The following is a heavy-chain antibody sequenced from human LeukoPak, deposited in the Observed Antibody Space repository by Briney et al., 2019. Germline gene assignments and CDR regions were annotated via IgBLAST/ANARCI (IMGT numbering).Heavy chain of an antibody. CDR1: GITFSTYE. CDR3: ASLNTRLVGATVRGLGY. CDR2: TNSNGGII. D-gene: IGHD1-26*01. Sequence: GGSLRLSCAASGITFSTYEMDWVRQAPGKGLEWVSYTNSNGGIIHYADSVKGRFTISRENAKNSLYLQMNSLRPEDTALYYCASLNTRLVGATVRGLGYWGQGTLVTVPS. J-gene: IGHJ4*02. V-gene: IGHV3-48*03.